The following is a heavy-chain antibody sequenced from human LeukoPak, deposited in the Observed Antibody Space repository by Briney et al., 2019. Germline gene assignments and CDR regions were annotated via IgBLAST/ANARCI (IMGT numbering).Heavy chain of an antibody. D-gene: IGHD3-16*01. CDR1: GGSISSGGYY. CDR2: IYHSGST. Sequence: PSETLSLTCTVSGGSISSGGYYWSWIRQPPGKGLEWIGYIYHSGSTSYNPSLKSRVTISVDRSKNQFSLKLSSVTAADTAVYYCARVTSPWLLIFDYWGQGTLVTVSS. CDR3: ARVTSPWLLIFDY. J-gene: IGHJ4*02. V-gene: IGHV4-30-2*01.